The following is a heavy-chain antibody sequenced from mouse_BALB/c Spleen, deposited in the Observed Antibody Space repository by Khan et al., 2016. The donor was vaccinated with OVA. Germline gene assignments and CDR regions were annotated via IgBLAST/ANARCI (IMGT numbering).Heavy chain of an antibody. CDR1: GFSLTDYG. CDR2: IWGGGRT. CDR3: AKLYYAHDYARDD. J-gene: IGHJ4*01. Sequence: QMQLEESGPGLVAPSQSLSITCTVSGFSLTDYGVSWIRQPPGKGLEWLGLIWGGGRTFYNSALKSSLSISKDNSKSHVLLQMNSLQTDDTAMCYCAKLYYAHDYARDDWGQGTSVTVSS. D-gene: IGHD2-1*01. V-gene: IGHV2-6-5*01.